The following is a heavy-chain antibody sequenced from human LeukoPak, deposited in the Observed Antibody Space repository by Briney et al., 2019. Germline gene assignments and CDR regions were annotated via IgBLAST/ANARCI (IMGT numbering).Heavy chain of an antibody. CDR3: ARDYSSGWYLSYYYYYGMDV. CDR1: GFTFSSYD. Sequence: GGSLRLSCAASGFTFSSYDMHWVRQATGKGLEWVSAIGTAGDTYYPGSVKGRFTISRDNSKNTLYLQMNSLRAEDTVVYYCARDYSSGWYLSYYYYYGMDVWGQGTTVTVSS. CDR2: IGTAGDT. D-gene: IGHD6-19*01. V-gene: IGHV3-13*01. J-gene: IGHJ6*02.